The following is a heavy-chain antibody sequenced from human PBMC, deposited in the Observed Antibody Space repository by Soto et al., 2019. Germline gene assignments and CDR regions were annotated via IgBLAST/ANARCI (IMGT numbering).Heavy chain of an antibody. Sequence: QAQLQQWGTGLLKPSETLSLTCAVYGGSLSGNYWGWIRQPPGKGLEWIGETHHSGSTAYNPSLKGPVHISGDTVRNQFSLKLNSVTAADTAVYYCARTTAAIHLNYWSQGTLVTVSS. V-gene: IGHV4-34*01. J-gene: IGHJ4*02. CDR1: GGSLSGNY. CDR3: ARTTAAIHLNY. CDR2: THHSGST. D-gene: IGHD2-21*02.